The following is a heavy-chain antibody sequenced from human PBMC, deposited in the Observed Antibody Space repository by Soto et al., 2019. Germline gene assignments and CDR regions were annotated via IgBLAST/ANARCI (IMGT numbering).Heavy chain of an antibody. CDR3: ERDPLATRPEDYYFDS. CDR2: ISYHGYNT. Sequence: QVQLVESGGGVVQPGRSLRLSCAASGFTFNTYAMHWVRQAPGKGLEWLAVISYHGYNTYFADSVKGRFSISRDNSKNTLYLQMNSLRPADTAVYYCERDPLATRPEDYYFDSWGQGTLVTVSS. CDR1: GFTFNTYA. J-gene: IGHJ4*02. V-gene: IGHV3-30-3*01. D-gene: IGHD6-6*01.